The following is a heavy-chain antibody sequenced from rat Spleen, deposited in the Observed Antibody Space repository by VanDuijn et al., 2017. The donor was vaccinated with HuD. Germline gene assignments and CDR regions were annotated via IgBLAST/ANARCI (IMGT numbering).Heavy chain of an antibody. V-gene: IGHV5S13*01. CDR1: GFTFSNYG. Sequence: EVKLVESGGGLVQPGRSLKLSCAASGFTFSNYGMHWIRQAPTKGLEWVASISTGGGNTYYRDSVKGRFTISRDNAKTTLYLQMDSLRSEDTATYYCARQGYYSSYILCNWFAYWGQGTLVTVSS. D-gene: IGHD1-2*01. CDR2: ISTGGGNT. CDR3: ARQGYYSSYILCNWFAY. J-gene: IGHJ3*01.